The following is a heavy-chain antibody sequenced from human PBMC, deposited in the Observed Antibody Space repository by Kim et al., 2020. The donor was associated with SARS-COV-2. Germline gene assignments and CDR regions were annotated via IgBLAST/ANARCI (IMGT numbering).Heavy chain of an antibody. V-gene: IGHV3-23*01. J-gene: IGHJ4*02. Sequence: GGSLRLSCAASGFTFSSYAMSWVRQAPGKGLEWVSAISGSGGSTYYADSVKGRFTISRDNSKNTLYLQMNSLRAEDTAVYYCAKDRLKNYDYVWGTPDYWGQGTLVTVSS. CDR3: AKDRLKNYDYVWGTPDY. D-gene: IGHD3-16*01. CDR2: ISGSGGST. CDR1: GFTFSSYA.